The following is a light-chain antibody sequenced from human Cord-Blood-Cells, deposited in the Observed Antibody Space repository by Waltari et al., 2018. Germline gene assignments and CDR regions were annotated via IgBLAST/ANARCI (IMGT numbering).Light chain of an antibody. J-gene: IGLJ3*02. CDR1: SSDVGSYTL. V-gene: IGLV2-23*01. CDR3: CSYAGSSTLV. Sequence: SALPQPAPVSGSPGQSLTIPCTGTSSDVGSYTLVSWYQHHPGKAPNLMIYEGSKRPSGVSNRFSGSKSGNTASLTISGLQAEDEADYYCCSYAGSSTLVFGGGTKLTVL. CDR2: EGS.